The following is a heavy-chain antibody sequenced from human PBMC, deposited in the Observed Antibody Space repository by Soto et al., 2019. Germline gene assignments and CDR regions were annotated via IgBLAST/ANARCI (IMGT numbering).Heavy chain of an antibody. V-gene: IGHV4-31*03. CDR3: ARDKEGRVFDI. J-gene: IGHJ3*02. Sequence: QVQLQESGPGLVKPSQTLSLTCTVSGGSISSGGYYWSWIRQHPGKGLEWIGYIYYSGSTYYNPSLKSRVTRSGDTSKNQFSLKLSSVTAADTAVYYCARDKEGRVFDIWGQGTMVTVSS. CDR2: IYYSGST. CDR1: GGSISSGGYY.